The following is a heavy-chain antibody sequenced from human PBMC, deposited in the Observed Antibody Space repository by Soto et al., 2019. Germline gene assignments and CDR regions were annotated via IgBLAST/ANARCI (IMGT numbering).Heavy chain of an antibody. CDR2: INHSGST. J-gene: IGHJ3*02. CDR1: GGSFSGYH. CDR3: ARLEVQDDALAI. D-gene: IGHD3-3*01. V-gene: IGHV4-34*01. Sequence: SETLSLTCAVYGGSFSGYHWSWDPQPPGKGLEWIGEINHSGSTNYTPSLKSRVTISVDTSKNQFSLKLSSVTAADTAVYYCARLEVQDDALAIWGQGTMVTVSS.